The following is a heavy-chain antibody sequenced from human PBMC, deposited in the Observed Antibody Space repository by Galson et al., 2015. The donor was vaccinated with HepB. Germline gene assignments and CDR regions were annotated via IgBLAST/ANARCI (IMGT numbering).Heavy chain of an antibody. D-gene: IGHD3-10*01. Sequence: SVKVSCKASGYTFTGYYMHWVRQAPGQGLEWMGRINPNSGGTNYAQKFQGRVTMTRDTSISTAYMELSRLRSDDTAVYYCARDRVPGAYGSGSYYTNVHYYYYGMDVWGQGTTVTVSS. V-gene: IGHV1-2*06. CDR3: ARDRVPGAYGSGSYYTNVHYYYYGMDV. CDR1: GYTFTGYY. CDR2: INPNSGGT. J-gene: IGHJ6*02.